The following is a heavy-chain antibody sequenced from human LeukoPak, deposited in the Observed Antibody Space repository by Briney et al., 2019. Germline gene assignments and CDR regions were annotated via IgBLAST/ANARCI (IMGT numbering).Heavy chain of an antibody. CDR3: AREAAMAVFDY. J-gene: IGHJ4*02. CDR2: IYHSGST. Sequence: PSQTLSLTCAVSGGSISSGGYSWSWIRQPPGKGLEWIGYIYHSGSTYYNPSLKSRVTISVDRSKNQFSLKLSSVTAADTAVYYCAREAAMAVFDYWGQGTLVTVSS. CDR1: GGSISSGGYS. D-gene: IGHD5-18*01. V-gene: IGHV4-30-2*01.